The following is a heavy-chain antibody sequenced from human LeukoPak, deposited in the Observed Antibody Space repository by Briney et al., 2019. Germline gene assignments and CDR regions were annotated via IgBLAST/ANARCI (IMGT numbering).Heavy chain of an antibody. CDR2: ISYDGSNK. Sequence: GGSLRLSCAASGFTFSSYAMHWVRQAPGKGLEWVAVISYDGSNKYYADSVKGRFTISRDNSKNTLYLQMNSLRAEDTAVYYCARDLDPRTGTNCDILTGYEWAFDIWGQGTMVTVSS. CDR3: ARDLDPRTGTNCDILTGYEWAFDI. V-gene: IGHV3-30*04. J-gene: IGHJ3*02. D-gene: IGHD3-9*01. CDR1: GFTFSSYA.